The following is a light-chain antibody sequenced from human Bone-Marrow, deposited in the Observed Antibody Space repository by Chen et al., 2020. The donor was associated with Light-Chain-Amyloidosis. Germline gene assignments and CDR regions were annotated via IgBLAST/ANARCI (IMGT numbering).Light chain of an antibody. J-gene: IGLJ2*01. CDR2: YDT. V-gene: IGLV3-21*04. CDR1: DIGSKS. CDR3: QVWDATTLHVV. Sequence: SFVLTQSPSVSMAPGQTASLTCGGTDIGSKSVHWYQQRPGQAPVLVIYYDTDRPSGIPERFSGSNSGNTATLTISRVEAGDEADYYCQVWDATTLHVVFGGGTKLTVL.